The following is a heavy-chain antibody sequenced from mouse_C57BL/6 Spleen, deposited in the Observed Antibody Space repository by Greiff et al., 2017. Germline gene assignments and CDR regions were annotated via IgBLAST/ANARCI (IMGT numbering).Heavy chain of an antibody. J-gene: IGHJ4*01. V-gene: IGHV1-50*01. CDR3: ARAPTTVVSMDY. CDR2: IDPSDSYT. CDR1: GYTFTSYW. Sequence: QVQLQQPGAELVKPGASVQLSCKASGYTFTSYWMQWVKQRPGQGLEWIGEIDPSDSYTNYNQKFKGKATLTVDTSSSPAYMQLSRLTSEDSAVYYCARAPTTVVSMDYWGQGTSVTVSS. D-gene: IGHD1-1*01.